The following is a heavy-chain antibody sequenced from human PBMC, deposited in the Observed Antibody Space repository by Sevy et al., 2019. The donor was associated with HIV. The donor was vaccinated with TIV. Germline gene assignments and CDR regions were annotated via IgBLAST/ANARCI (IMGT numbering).Heavy chain of an antibody. J-gene: IGHJ4*02. CDR1: GGTFSSYA. V-gene: IGHV1-69*13. Sequence: ASVKVSCKASGGTFSSYAISWVRQAPGQGLEWMGGIIPIFGTANYAQKFQGRVTITADESTSTAYMELSSLRSEDTAVYYCARGPYHGGDYSPLDYWGQGTLVTVSS. CDR3: ARGPYHGGDYSPLDY. CDR2: IIPIFGTA. D-gene: IGHD4-17*01.